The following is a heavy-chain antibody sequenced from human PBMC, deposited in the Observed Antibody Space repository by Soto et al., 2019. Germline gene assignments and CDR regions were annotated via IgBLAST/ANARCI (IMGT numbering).Heavy chain of an antibody. CDR2: INPNSGGT. CDR1: GYTFTGYY. V-gene: IGHV1-2*02. Sequence: RASVKVSCKASGYTFTGYYMHWVRQAPGQGLEWMGWINPNSGGTNYAQKFQGRVTMTRDTSISTAYMELSSLRAEDTAVYYCARLPSSSVTTGENWFDPWGQGTLVTVSS. D-gene: IGHD4-4*01. J-gene: IGHJ5*02. CDR3: ARLPSSSVTTGENWFDP.